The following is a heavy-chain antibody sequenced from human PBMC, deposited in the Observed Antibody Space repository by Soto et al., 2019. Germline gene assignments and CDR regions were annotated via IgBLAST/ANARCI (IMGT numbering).Heavy chain of an antibody. CDR1: GGSFSGYY. D-gene: IGHD6-13*01. CDR3: ARAGQAAAGFLFDY. Sequence: SETLSLTCAVYGGSFSGYYWSWIRQPPGKGLEWIGEINHSGSTNYNPSLKSRVTISVDTSKNQFSLKLSSVTAADTAVYYCARAGQAAAGFLFDYWGQGTLVTVSS. V-gene: IGHV4-34*01. CDR2: INHSGST. J-gene: IGHJ4*02.